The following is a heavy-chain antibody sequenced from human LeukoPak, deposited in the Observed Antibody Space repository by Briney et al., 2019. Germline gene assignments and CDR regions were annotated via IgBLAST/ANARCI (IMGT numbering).Heavy chain of an antibody. D-gene: IGHD3-10*01. CDR2: IYTSGST. V-gene: IGHV4-61*02. J-gene: IGHJ5*02. Sequence: SETLSLTCTVSGGSISSGSYYWTWIRQPAGKGLEWIGRIYTSGSTNYNPSLKSRVTISVDTSKNQFSLRLSSVTAADTAVYYCARVVLWFGELLSESASSPPNWFDPWGQGTLVTVSS. CDR1: GGSISSGSYY. CDR3: ARVVLWFGELLSESASSPPNWFDP.